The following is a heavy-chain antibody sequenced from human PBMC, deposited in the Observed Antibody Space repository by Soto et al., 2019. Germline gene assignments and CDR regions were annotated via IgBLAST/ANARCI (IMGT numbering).Heavy chain of an antibody. D-gene: IGHD2-15*01. CDR1: GDSISGGKFY. V-gene: IGHV4-39*01. J-gene: IGHJ5*02. CDR2: FYFESNK. CDR3: AGSTDETPHTLRGFRFDP. Sequence: QLQLQVSGPGLVKPSETLSLTCTISGDSISGGKFYWGWIRQAPAKGMECIGSFYFESNKYYNTSFKSRVTLSVDAPKNQFSLRLKSVTVADTGVYVVAGSTDETPHTLRGFRFDPWGHGILVIVSS.